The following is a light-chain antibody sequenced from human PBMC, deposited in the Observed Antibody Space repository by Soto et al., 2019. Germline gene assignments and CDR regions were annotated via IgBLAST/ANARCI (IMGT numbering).Light chain of an antibody. V-gene: IGKV3-15*01. Sequence: EIVMTQSPATLSVSPGERATLSCRASQSVSSDLAWYQQKLGQAPRLLIYGASTRATGIPARFSGSGSGTEFTLTISSLQSEDFAVYYCQQYTTFGGGTKVEIK. CDR3: QQYTT. CDR2: GAS. CDR1: QSVSSD. J-gene: IGKJ4*01.